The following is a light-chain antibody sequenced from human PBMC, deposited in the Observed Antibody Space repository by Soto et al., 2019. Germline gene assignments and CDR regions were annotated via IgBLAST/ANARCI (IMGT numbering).Light chain of an antibody. CDR3: QQRSNWPF. J-gene: IGKJ2*01. V-gene: IGKV3-11*01. CDR1: QSVSSY. CDR2: DAS. Sequence: EIVLTQSPATLSLSPGERATLSCRASQSVSSYLAWYQQKPGQAPRLLIYDASNRATGIPARFSGSGSGTDFTLTISSLEPEEFAVYYCQQRSNWPFFGQGTKLEIK.